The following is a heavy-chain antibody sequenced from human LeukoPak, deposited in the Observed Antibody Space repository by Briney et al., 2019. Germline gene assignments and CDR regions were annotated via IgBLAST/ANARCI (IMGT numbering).Heavy chain of an antibody. CDR3: ARQGAGSSHYDDTGLPRGAYDV. Sequence: TGQSLKTSCKVSGYRFTTYWIAWVRQLPGKGLEWMGVIYPGDSETRYTPSFRGQVAISVDRSSNTAFLQWNSLREADTAVYFCARQGAGSSHYDDTGLPRGAYDVWGQGTRVIVSS. CDR1: GYRFTTYW. J-gene: IGHJ3*01. D-gene: IGHD3-16*01. CDR2: IYPGDSET. V-gene: IGHV5-51*01.